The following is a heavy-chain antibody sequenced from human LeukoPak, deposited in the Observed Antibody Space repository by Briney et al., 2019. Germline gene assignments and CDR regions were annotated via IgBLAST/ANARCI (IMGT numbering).Heavy chain of an antibody. CDR2: IKEDGSVK. Sequence: GGSLRLSCAASGFTFSRYWMSWVRQAPGKGLEWVANIKEDGSVKYYVESVKGRFTISRDNAKNSLYLQMNSLRAEDTAVYYCAKEDSNGWYFFDYWGQGTLVTVSS. CDR1: GFTFSRYW. J-gene: IGHJ4*02. V-gene: IGHV3-7*01. CDR3: AKEDSNGWYFFDY. D-gene: IGHD6-19*01.